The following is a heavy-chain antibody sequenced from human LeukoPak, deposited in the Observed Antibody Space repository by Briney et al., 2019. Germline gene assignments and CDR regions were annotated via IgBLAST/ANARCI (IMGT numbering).Heavy chain of an antibody. D-gene: IGHD2-15*01. CDR1: GFTFSSYE. CDR3: ARGGAFCSVDGCYSGRNWFDP. V-gene: IGHV3-20*04. J-gene: IGHJ5*02. Sequence: GGPLRLSCAASGFTFSSYEMNWVRQAPGKGLEWVSGINWNGGSTGYADSVKGRFTISRDNAKNSLHLQMNSLRAEDTAVYYCARGGAFCSVDGCYSGRNWFDPWGQGTLVTVSS. CDR2: INWNGGST.